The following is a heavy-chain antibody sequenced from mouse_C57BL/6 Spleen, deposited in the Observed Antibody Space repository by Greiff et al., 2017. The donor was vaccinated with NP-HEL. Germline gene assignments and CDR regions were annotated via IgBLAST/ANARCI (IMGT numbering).Heavy chain of an antibody. D-gene: IGHD1-1*01. J-gene: IGHJ2*01. CDR3: ARTDGSSYLDY. CDR1: GYAFSSSW. V-gene: IGHV1-82*01. CDR2: IYPGDGDT. Sequence: VKLMESGPELVKPGASVKISCKASGYAFSSSWMNWVKQRPGKGLEWIGRIYPGDGDTNYNGKFKGKATLTADKSSSTAYMQLSSLTSEDSAVYFCARTDGSSYLDYWGQGTTLTVSS.